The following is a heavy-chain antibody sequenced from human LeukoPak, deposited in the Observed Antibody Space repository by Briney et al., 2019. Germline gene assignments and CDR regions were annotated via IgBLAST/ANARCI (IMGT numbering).Heavy chain of an antibody. CDR1: GGSISSYY. CDR2: IYYSGST. D-gene: IGHD3-9*01. J-gene: IGHJ5*02. V-gene: IGHV4-59*01. Sequence: SETLSLTCTVSGGSISSYYWSWIRQPPGKGLGWIGYIYYSGSTNYNPSLKSRVTISVDTSKNQFSLKLSSVTAADTAVYYCARASYDILTGYSNWFDPWGQGTLVTVSS. CDR3: ARASYDILTGYSNWFDP.